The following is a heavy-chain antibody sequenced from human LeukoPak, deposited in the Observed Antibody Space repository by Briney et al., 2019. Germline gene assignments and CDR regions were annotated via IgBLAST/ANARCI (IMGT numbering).Heavy chain of an antibody. D-gene: IGHD4-11*01. CDR3: ASGDDYSNYWYY. V-gene: IGHV1-2*02. J-gene: IGHJ4*02. Sequence: ASVKVSCKASGYTFTGYYMHWVRQAPGQGLEWMGWINPNSGGTNHAQKFQGRVTMTRDTSISTAYMELNRLRSDDTAVYYWASGDDYSNYWYYWGQGTLVTVSS. CDR2: INPNSGGT. CDR1: GYTFTGYY.